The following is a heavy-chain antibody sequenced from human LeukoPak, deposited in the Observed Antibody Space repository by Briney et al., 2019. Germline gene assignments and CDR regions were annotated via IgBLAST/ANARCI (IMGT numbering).Heavy chain of an antibody. CDR1: GFTFSSYG. CDR2: IWYDGSNK. J-gene: IGHJ6*02. CDR3: ARDDYCSSTSCYIAGKYYYYGMDV. Sequence: GGSLRLSCAASGFTFSSYGMHWVRQAPGKGLEWVAVIWYDGSNKYYADSVKGRFTISRDNSKNTLYLQMNSLRAEDTAVYCCARDDYCSSTSCYIAGKYYYYGMDVWGQGTTVTVSS. V-gene: IGHV3-33*01. D-gene: IGHD2-2*02.